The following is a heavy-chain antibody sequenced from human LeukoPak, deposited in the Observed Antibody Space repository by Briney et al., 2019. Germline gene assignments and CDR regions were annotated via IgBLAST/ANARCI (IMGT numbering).Heavy chain of an antibody. D-gene: IGHD1-26*01. J-gene: IGHJ4*02. CDR2: ISGSGGST. CDR3: EAYGSFDY. V-gene: IGHV3-23*01. CDR1: GGSFSGYY. Sequence: ETLSLTCAVYGGSFSGYYWSWIRQPPGKGLEWVSAISGSGGSTYYADSVKGRFTISRDNSKNTLYLQMNSLRAEDTAVYYCEAYGSFDYWGQGTLVTVSS.